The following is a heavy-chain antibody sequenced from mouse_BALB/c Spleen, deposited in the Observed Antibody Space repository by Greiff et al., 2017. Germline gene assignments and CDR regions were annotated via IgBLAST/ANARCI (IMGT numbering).Heavy chain of an antibody. CDR2: ISSGGSYT. Sequence: EVNLVESGGDLVKPGGSLKLSCAASGFTFSSYGMSWVRQTPDKRLEWVATISSGGSYTYYPDSVKGRFTISRDNAKNTLYLQMSSLKSEDTDMYYCARPGYDGYYFDYWGQGTTLTVSS. D-gene: IGHD2-14*01. CDR1: GFTFSSYG. V-gene: IGHV5-6*01. CDR3: ARPGYDGYYFDY. J-gene: IGHJ2*01.